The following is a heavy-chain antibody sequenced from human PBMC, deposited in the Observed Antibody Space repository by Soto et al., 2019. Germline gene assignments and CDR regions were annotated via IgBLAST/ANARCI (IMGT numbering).Heavy chain of an antibody. Sequence: VQLVESGGGVVQPGRSLRLSCAASGFTFSTYGMHWVRQAPGKGLEWVAVISYDGSNKYYADSVKGRFTISRDNSKNTLYLQMNSLRAEDTAVYYCAKVAQGSSFHDYGMDVWGQGTTVTVSS. CDR3: AKVAQGSSFHDYGMDV. J-gene: IGHJ6*02. CDR1: GFTFSTYG. V-gene: IGHV3-30*18. CDR2: ISYDGSNK. D-gene: IGHD6-6*01.